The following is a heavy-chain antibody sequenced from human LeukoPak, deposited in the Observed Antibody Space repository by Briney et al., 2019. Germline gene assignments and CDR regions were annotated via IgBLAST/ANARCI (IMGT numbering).Heavy chain of an antibody. CDR1: GGSISSGSYF. Sequence: SETLSLTCTVSGGSISSGSYFWSWIRQPAGKGLEWIGRIYTSGNTNYNPSLKSRVTISVDTSKNQLSLKLSSVTAADTAVYYCARDPWYSSSWDVWGQGTLVTVSS. D-gene: IGHD6-13*01. CDR2: IYTSGNT. J-gene: IGHJ4*02. V-gene: IGHV4-61*02. CDR3: ARDPWYSSSWDV.